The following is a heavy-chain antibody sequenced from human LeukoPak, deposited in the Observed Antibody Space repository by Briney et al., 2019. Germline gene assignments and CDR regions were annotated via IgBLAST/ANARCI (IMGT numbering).Heavy chain of an antibody. D-gene: IGHD3-10*01. CDR2: INHSGST. V-gene: IGHV4-34*01. Sequence: SETLSLTCAAYGGAFSGYYWSWIRQPPGKGLEWIGEINHSGSTKYSPSLKSRVTISVDTSKNQFSLKLSSVTAADTAVYYCARRVGRWFGERAYYYNYMDVRGKGTTVTISS. J-gene: IGHJ6*03. CDR3: ARRVGRWFGERAYYYNYMDV. CDR1: GGAFSGYY.